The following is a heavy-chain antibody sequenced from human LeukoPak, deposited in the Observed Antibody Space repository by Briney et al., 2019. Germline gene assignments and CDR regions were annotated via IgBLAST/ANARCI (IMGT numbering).Heavy chain of an antibody. V-gene: IGHV1-18*04. D-gene: IGHD3-22*01. CDR2: ISADSGKA. Sequence: ASVKVSCKASGYTFTSYYMHWVRQAPGQGLEWMGWISADSGKAHFAQKLQGRVSLTIDISTSTASMELRSLRSDDTAVYYCARDLYYDSSGPSQYWGQGTLVTVSS. J-gene: IGHJ4*02. CDR1: GYTFTSYY. CDR3: ARDLYYDSSGPSQY.